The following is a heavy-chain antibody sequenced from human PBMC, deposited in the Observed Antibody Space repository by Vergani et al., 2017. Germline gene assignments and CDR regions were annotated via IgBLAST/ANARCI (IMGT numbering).Heavy chain of an antibody. CDR2: IYTSGST. Sequence: QVQLQQWGAGLLKPSETLSLTCAVYGGSFSGYYWSWIRQPAGKGLEWIGRIYTSGSTNYNPSLKSRVTMSVDTSKNQFSLKLSSVTAADTAVYYCATDPRSAAAGTRDYWGQGTLVTVSS. D-gene: IGHD6-13*01. J-gene: IGHJ4*02. V-gene: IGHV4-59*10. CDR1: GGSFSGYY. CDR3: ATDPRSAAAGTRDY.